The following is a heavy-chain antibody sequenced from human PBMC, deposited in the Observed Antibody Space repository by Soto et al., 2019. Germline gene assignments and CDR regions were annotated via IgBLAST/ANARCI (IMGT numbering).Heavy chain of an antibody. Sequence: SETLSLTCTVSGGSISSGGYYWSWIRQHPGKGLEWIGYIYYSGSTYYNPSLKSRVTISVDTSKNQFSLKLSSVTAADTAAYYCASVGQYSSSYWGQGTLVTVSS. CDR1: GGSISSGGYY. J-gene: IGHJ4*02. V-gene: IGHV4-31*03. D-gene: IGHD6-6*01. CDR3: ASVGQYSSSY. CDR2: IYYSGST.